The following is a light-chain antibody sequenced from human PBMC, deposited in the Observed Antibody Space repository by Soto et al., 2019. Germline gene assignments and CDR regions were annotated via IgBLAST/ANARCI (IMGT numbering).Light chain of an antibody. Sequence: DIVLTQSPGTLSLSPGERATLSCRASQIISSTYLGWYQQKPGQAPRLLIYGASSRATGIPDRFSGSGSGTDFTLTISRLEPEDFAIYYCQQRSSWMWAFGQGTRVEVK. V-gene: IGKV3D-20*02. CDR1: QIISSTY. J-gene: IGKJ1*01. CDR2: GAS. CDR3: QQRSSWMWA.